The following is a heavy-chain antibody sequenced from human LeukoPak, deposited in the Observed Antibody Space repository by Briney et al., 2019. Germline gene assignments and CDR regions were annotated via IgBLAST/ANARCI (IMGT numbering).Heavy chain of an antibody. CDR3: ARGMTYYYDSSGYSPHYYFDY. CDR2: INHSGST. CDR1: GGSFSGYY. J-gene: IGHJ4*02. Sequence: SETLSLTCAVYGGSFSGYYWSWIRQPPGKGLEWIGEINHSGSTNYNPSLKSRVTISVDTSKNQLSLKLSSVTAADTAVYYCARGMTYYYDSSGYSPHYYFDYWGQGTLVTVSS. V-gene: IGHV4-34*01. D-gene: IGHD3-22*01.